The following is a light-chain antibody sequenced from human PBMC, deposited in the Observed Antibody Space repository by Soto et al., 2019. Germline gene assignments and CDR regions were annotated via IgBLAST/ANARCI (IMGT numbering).Light chain of an antibody. CDR1: SSDVGSYNL. J-gene: IGLJ1*01. Sequence: QSALTQPASVSGSPGQSITISCTGTSSDVGSYNLVSWYQQHPGKAPKLTIYGVNKRPSGVSNRFSGSKSGNTASLTISGLQAEDEADYYCCSYAGISTFYVFGTGTKLTVL. V-gene: IGLV2-23*02. CDR3: CSYAGISTFYV. CDR2: GVN.